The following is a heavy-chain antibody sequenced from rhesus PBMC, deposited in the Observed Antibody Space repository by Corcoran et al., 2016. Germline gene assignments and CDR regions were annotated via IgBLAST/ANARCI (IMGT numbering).Heavy chain of an antibody. CDR1: GLTFSSYG. CDR2: IESGGETT. J-gene: IGHJ4*01. Sequence: EVQLVETGGGLVQPGGSLKLSCAASGLTFSSYGMSWVRQAPGKGLHWVSAIESGGETTMYMDSVKGRFTSSRKNAKNTLYLQMDSLRGDDTAVYYCARGASGAGDYWGQGVLVTVSS. CDR3: ARGASGAGDY. D-gene: IGHD6-31*01. V-gene: IGHV3-22*01.